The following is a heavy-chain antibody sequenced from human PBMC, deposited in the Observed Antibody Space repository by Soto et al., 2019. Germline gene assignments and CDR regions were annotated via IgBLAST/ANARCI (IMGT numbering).Heavy chain of an antibody. D-gene: IGHD2-2*01. CDR1: GYTFTGYY. CDR2: INPNSGGT. Sequence: GASVKVSCKASGYTFTGYYMHWVRQAPGQGLEWMGWINPNSGGTNYAQKFQGWVTMTRDTSISTAYMELSRLRSDDTAVYYCAREGHIVVVPAAARHYYYYGMDVWGQGTTVTVSS. CDR3: AREGHIVVVPAAARHYYYYGMDV. J-gene: IGHJ6*02. V-gene: IGHV1-2*04.